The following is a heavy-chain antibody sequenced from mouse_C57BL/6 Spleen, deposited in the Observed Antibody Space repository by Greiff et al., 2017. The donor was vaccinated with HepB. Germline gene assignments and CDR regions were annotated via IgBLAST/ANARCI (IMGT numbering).Heavy chain of an antibody. CDR1: GYAFTNYL. CDR3: ARRLRRDGGYAMDY. CDR2: INPGSGGT. J-gene: IGHJ4*01. D-gene: IGHD1-1*01. Sequence: QVQLQQSGAELVRPGTSVKVSCKASGYAFTNYLIEWVKQRPGQGLEWIGVINPGSGGTNYNEKFKGKATLTADKSSSTAYMQLSSLTSEDSAVYFCARRLRRDGGYAMDYWGQGTSVTVSS. V-gene: IGHV1-54*01.